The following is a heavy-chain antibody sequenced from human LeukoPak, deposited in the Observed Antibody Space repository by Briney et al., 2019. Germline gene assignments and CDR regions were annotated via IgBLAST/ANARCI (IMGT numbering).Heavy chain of an antibody. CDR1: GFTFSSYA. J-gene: IGHJ4*02. D-gene: IGHD3-10*01. CDR3: ARDLWFGELWQLDY. V-gene: IGHV3-30-3*01. Sequence: PGGSLRLSGAASGFTFSSYAMHWVRQAPGKGLEWVAVISYDGSNKYYADSVKGRFTISRDNSKNTLYLQMNSLRAEDTAVYYCARDLWFGELWQLDYWGQGTLVTVSS. CDR2: ISYDGSNK.